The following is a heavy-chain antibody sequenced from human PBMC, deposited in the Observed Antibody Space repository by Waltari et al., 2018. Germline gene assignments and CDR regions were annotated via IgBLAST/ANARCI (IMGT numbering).Heavy chain of an antibody. Sequence: QLQLQESGPGLVKPSETLSLTCTVSGGSISRSSYYWGWIRHPPGKGLEWIGSIYYSGSTYYNPSLKSRVTISVDTSKNQFSLKLSSVTAADTAVYYCARDQTVTDAFDIWGQGTMVTVSS. J-gene: IGHJ3*02. V-gene: IGHV4-39*07. CDR1: GGSISRSSYY. CDR3: ARDQTVTDAFDI. D-gene: IGHD4-17*01. CDR2: IYYSGST.